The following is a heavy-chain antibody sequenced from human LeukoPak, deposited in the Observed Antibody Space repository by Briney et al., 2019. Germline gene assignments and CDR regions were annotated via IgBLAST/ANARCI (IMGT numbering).Heavy chain of an antibody. CDR2: IKQDGSEK. Sequence: GGSLRLSCAASGFTFSSYWMSWVRQAPGKGLEWVANIKQDGSEKYYVDSVKGRFTISRDNAKNSLYPQMNSLRAEDTAVYYCARDLPVGATPWFDPWGQGTLVTVS. V-gene: IGHV3-7*03. CDR3: ARDLPVGATPWFDP. D-gene: IGHD1-26*01. CDR1: GFTFSSYW. J-gene: IGHJ5*02.